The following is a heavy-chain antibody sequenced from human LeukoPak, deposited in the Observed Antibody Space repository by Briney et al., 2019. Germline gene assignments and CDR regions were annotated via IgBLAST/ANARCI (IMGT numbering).Heavy chain of an antibody. D-gene: IGHD3-3*01. J-gene: IGHJ4*02. CDR1: GGSFSGYY. CDR2: INHSGST. V-gene: IGHV4-34*01. CDR3: ASLEWLPYYFDY. Sequence: PSETLSLTCVVYGGSFSGYYWSWIRQPPGKGLEWIGEINHSGSTNYNPSLKSRVTISVDTSKNQFSLKLSSVTAADTAVYYCASLEWLPYYFDYWGQGTLVTVSS.